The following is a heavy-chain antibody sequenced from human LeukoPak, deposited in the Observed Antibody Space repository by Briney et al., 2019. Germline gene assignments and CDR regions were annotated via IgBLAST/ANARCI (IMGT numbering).Heavy chain of an antibody. D-gene: IGHD6-19*01. J-gene: IGHJ5*02. CDR1: GYTFTSYY. Sequence: ASVKVSCKASGYTFTSYYIYWVRQAPGQGLEWMGVINPSGGSTNYAQKFQDRVTMTMDTSTRTVYMELSSLSSEDTAVYYCARRIAVAGTLWFDPWGQGTLVTVSS. V-gene: IGHV1-46*01. CDR3: ARRIAVAGTLWFDP. CDR2: INPSGGST.